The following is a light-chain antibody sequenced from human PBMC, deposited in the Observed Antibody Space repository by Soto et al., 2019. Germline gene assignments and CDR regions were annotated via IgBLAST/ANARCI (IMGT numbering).Light chain of an antibody. J-gene: IGLJ1*01. Sequence: QSALTQPASLSGSPGQSITISCTGTTSNVGSYNFVSWYQQHPGKAPKLVIYEVNQRPSGVSDRLSGSKSGNTASLTISGLQAEDEADYYCCSYVTGNIRVFGSGTKLTVL. CDR3: CSYVTGNIRV. CDR2: EVN. CDR1: TSNVGSYNF. V-gene: IGLV2-23*02.